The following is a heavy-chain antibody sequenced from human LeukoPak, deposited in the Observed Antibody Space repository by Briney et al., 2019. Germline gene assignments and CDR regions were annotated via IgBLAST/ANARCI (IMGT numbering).Heavy chain of an antibody. CDR3: ARGSMVRGVISFDY. J-gene: IGHJ4*02. Sequence: ASVKVSCKASGYTFTSYGISWVRQAPGQGLEWVGWISAYNGNTNYAQKLQGRVTMTTDTSTSTAYMELRSLRSDDTAVYYCARGSMVRGVISFDYWGQGTLVTVSS. D-gene: IGHD3-10*01. V-gene: IGHV1-18*01. CDR1: GYTFTSYG. CDR2: ISAYNGNT.